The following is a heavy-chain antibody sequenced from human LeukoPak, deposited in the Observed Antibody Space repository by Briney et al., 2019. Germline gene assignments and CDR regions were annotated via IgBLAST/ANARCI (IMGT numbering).Heavy chain of an antibody. J-gene: IGHJ4*02. CDR3: ARTSARGAQFDY. Sequence: SETLSLTCTVTGGSISNYYWSWIRQPAGMGLEWIGRIYASGSTNYNPSLKSRVTMSVDTSNNQFSLNLSSVTAADTAVYYCARTSARGAQFDYWGQGTLVTVSS. D-gene: IGHD3-10*01. V-gene: IGHV4-4*07. CDR1: GGSISNYY. CDR2: IYASGST.